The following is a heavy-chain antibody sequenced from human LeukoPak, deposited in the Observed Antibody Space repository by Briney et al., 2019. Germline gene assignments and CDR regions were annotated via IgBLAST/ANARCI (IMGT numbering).Heavy chain of an antibody. V-gene: IGHV3-23*01. CDR2: ISGSGGST. J-gene: IGHJ4*02. CDR3: AKAFHGDYVN. D-gene: IGHD4-17*01. Sequence: GGSLRLSCAASGFTFSSYSMNWVRQAPGKGLEWVSAISGSGGSTYYADSVKGRFTISRDNSKNTLYLQMNSLRAEDTAVYYCAKAFHGDYVNWGQGTLVTVSS. CDR1: GFTFSSYS.